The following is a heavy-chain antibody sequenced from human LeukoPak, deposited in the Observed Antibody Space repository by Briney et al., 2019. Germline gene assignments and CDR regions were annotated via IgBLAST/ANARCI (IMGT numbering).Heavy chain of an antibody. D-gene: IGHD3-22*01. CDR2: INHSGST. CDR1: GGSFSGYY. CDR3: ARDNRVTMIVVDPGWFDP. Sequence: SETLSLTCAVYGGSFSGYYWNWIRQPPGKGLEWIGEINHSGSTNYNPSLKSRVTISVDTSKNQFSLKLSSVTAADTAVYYCARDNRVTMIVVDPGWFDPWGQGTLVTVSS. J-gene: IGHJ5*02. V-gene: IGHV4-34*01.